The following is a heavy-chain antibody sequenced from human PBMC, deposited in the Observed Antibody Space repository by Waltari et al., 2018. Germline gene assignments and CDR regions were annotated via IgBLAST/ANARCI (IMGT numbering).Heavy chain of an antibody. V-gene: IGHV4-31*03. J-gene: IGHJ4*02. Sequence: QVQLQESGLGLVKPSQTLSLHCTVPGASISSGGYYWTWIRQHPGKGLEWIGYIHYSGTTYYNPPLKSRVTISVDTSKNQLSLNLSSVTAADTAVYYCARGAYYYGSGSFTPFDYWGQGTLVIVSS. CDR3: ARGAYYYGSGSFTPFDY. CDR2: IHYSGTT. D-gene: IGHD3-10*01. CDR1: GASISSGGYY.